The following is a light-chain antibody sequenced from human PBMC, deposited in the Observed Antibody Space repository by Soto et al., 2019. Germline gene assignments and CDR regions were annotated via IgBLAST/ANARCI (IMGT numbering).Light chain of an antibody. Sequence: QSVLTQPASVSGSPGQSITISCTGTSSDVGAYKYVSWYQQHADKAPKLVIYDVSSRSSGIANRFSGSKSSNTASLTITGLQAEDEADYYCSSYAGTSIPYVVFGGGTKLTVL. CDR2: DVS. J-gene: IGLJ2*01. CDR1: SSDVGAYKY. V-gene: IGLV2-14*03. CDR3: SSYAGTSIPYVV.